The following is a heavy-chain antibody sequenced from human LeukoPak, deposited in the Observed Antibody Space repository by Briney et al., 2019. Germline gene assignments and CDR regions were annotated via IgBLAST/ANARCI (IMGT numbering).Heavy chain of an antibody. CDR2: IKQDGSEK. CDR3: ARERLAAADY. V-gene: IGHV3-7*01. J-gene: IGHJ4*02. CDR1: GFTFSSYS. Sequence: PGGSLRLSCAASGFTFSSYSMNWVRQAPGKGLEWVANIKQDGSEKYYVDSVKGRFTISRDNAKNSLYLQMNSLRAEDTAVYYCARERLAAADYWGQGTLVTVSS. D-gene: IGHD6-13*01.